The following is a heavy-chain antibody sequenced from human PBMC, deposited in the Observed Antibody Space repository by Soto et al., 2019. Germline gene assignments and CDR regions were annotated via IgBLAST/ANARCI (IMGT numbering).Heavy chain of an antibody. CDR2: INWNSGSI. J-gene: IGHJ1*01. CDR1: GFTFDDYA. Sequence: LRLSCAASGFTFDDYAMHWIRQVPAKGLEWVSGINWNSGSIGYGDSVKGRFAISRDNAKNSLHLQMNSLSAEDTAFYYCVKDESINWYSGHFRHWGQGTLVTVSS. V-gene: IGHV3-9*01. D-gene: IGHD6-13*01. CDR3: VKDESINWYSGHFRH.